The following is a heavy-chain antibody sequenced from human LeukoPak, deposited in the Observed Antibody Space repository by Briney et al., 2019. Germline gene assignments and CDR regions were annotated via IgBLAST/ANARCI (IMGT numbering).Heavy chain of an antibody. CDR3: ARHPGIAAAGGMDV. CDR1: GGSISSYY. V-gene: IGHV4-59*08. J-gene: IGHJ6*02. Sequence: SETLSLTCTVSGGSISSYYWSWIRQPPGKGLEWIGYIYYSGSTNYNPSLKSRVTISVDTSKNQFSLKLSSVTAADTAMYYCARHPGIAAAGGMDVWGQGTTVTVSS. D-gene: IGHD6-13*01. CDR2: IYYSGST.